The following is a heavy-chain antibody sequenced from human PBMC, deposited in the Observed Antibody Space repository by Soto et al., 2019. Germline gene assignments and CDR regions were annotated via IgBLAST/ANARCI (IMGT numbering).Heavy chain of an antibody. CDR3: ARGRKYYDFWSGYSHPRYYFNY. V-gene: IGHV4-34*01. CDR1: GGSFSGYC. D-gene: IGHD3-3*01. CDR2: INHSGRT. J-gene: IGHJ4*02. Sequence: LSVTCAVYGGSFSGYCWSWIRQPPGKGLEWIGEINHSGRTNYNPSLKSRVTISVDTSKSQFSLKLSSVTAADTAVYYCARGRKYYDFWSGYSHPRYYFNYWGQGTLVTVSS.